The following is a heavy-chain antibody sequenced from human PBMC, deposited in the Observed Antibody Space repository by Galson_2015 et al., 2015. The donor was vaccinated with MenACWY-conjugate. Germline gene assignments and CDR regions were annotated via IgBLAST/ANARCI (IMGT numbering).Heavy chain of an antibody. CDR1: GFTFSSYW. D-gene: IGHD3-10*01. V-gene: IGHV3-23*01. CDR3: AKDLRLWFS. Sequence: SLRLSCAASGFTFSSYWMHWVRQAPGKGLEWVSTISGSGGSTYYADSVKGRFTISRDNSKNTLYLQMNSLRAEDTAAYYCAKDLRLWFSWGQGTLVTGSS. J-gene: IGHJ4*02. CDR2: ISGSGGST.